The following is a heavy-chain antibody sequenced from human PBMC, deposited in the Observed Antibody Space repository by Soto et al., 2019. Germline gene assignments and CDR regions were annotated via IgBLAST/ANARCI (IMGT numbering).Heavy chain of an antibody. D-gene: IGHD2-15*01. CDR2: MNANRGNT. Sequence: KVSWKTFVYTYTVDLIGRGRKTKEQGHERMGWMNANRGNTGYAQKCQSRVTMNRNTYISTAYMELSSLRSEDTAVYYSARRFFSLAAGYSYWGQGTLGTVSS. J-gene: IGHJ4*02. CDR1: VYTYTVDL. V-gene: IGHV1-8*01. CDR3: ARRFFSLAAGYSY.